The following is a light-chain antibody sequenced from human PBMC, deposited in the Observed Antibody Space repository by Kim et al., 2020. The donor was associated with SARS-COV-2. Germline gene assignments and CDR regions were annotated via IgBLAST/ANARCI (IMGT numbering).Light chain of an antibody. CDR1: QSVSSN. CDR2: GAS. Sequence: EIVMTQSPATLSVSPGERATLSCRASQSVSSNLAWYQQKPGQAPRLLIYGASTRATGIPARFSGSGSGTEFTLTISSLQSEYFAVYYCQQYNNGYTFGQGTKLEI. J-gene: IGKJ2*01. V-gene: IGKV3-15*01. CDR3: QQYNNGYT.